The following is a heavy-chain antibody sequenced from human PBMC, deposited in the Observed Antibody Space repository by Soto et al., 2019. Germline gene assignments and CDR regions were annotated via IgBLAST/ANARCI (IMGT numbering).Heavy chain of an antibody. CDR2: MSYDGSHK. V-gene: IGHV3-30*18. Sequence: QVQLVESGGGVVQPGRSLRLSCVASGFTFSTYGIHWVRQAPGKGLEWVAVMSYDGSHKYYVDSVKGRFTISRDNSKNTLYLQMNSLRAEDTAVYCCAKDHLGGPLYYGMDVWGQGTTVTVSS. D-gene: IGHD3-16*01. CDR3: AKDHLGGPLYYGMDV. CDR1: GFTFSTYG. J-gene: IGHJ6*02.